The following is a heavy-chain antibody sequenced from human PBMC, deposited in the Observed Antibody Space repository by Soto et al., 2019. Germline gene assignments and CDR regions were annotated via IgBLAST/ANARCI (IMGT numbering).Heavy chain of an antibody. J-gene: IGHJ2*01. V-gene: IGHV3-23*01. CDR1: GFTFSSYA. CDR3: ATSPVRGCSYGSGYFDL. CDR2: ISGSGGST. Sequence: EVQLLESGGGLVQPGGSLRLSCAASGFTFSSYAMSWVRQAPGKGLEWVSAISGSGGSTYYADSVKGRFTISRDNSKNTLYLQMNSLRAEDTAVYYCATSPVRGCSYGSGYFDLWGRGTLVTVSS. D-gene: IGHD5-18*01.